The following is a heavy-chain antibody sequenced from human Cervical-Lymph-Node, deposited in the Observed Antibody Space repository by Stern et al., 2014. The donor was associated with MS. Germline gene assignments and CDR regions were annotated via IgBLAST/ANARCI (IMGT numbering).Heavy chain of an antibody. J-gene: IGHJ4*02. V-gene: IGHV1-2*04. CDR2: INPNSGGT. Sequence: QMQLVQSGAEVKKPGASVKVSCKASGYTFTGYYMHWVRQAPGQGLEWMGWINPNSGGTNYAQKFQGWVTMTRDTSISTAYMELSRLRSDDTAVYYCARAVVRGYSYGYYFDYWGQGTLVTVSS. CDR3: ARAVVRGYSYGYYFDY. CDR1: GYTFTGYY. D-gene: IGHD5-18*01.